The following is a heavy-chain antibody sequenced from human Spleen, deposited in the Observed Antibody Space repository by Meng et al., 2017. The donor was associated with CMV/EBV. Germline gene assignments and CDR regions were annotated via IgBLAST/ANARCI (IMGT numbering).Heavy chain of an antibody. V-gene: IGHV1-58*01. CDR1: GFTFRSSA. CDR3: AAEPYYYGSGYYFDY. Sequence: SVKVSCKASGFTFRSSAVQWVRQARGQRLEWIGWIVVNSGNTNYAQKFQERVTITRDMSTNTAYMELNSLRSEDTAVYYCAAEPYYYGSGYYFDYWGQGTLVTVSS. CDR2: IVVNSGNT. J-gene: IGHJ4*02. D-gene: IGHD3-10*01.